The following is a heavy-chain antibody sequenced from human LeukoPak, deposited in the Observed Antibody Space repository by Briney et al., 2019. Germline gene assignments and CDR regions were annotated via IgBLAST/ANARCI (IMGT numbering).Heavy chain of an antibody. CDR3: ARVSSQYHDQWYFDL. D-gene: IGHD3-22*01. J-gene: IGHJ2*01. CDR2: INHSGST. Sequence: SETLSLTCAVYGGSFSGYYWSWIRQPPGKGLEWIGEINHSGSTNYNPSLKSRVTISVDTSKNQFSLKLSSVTAADTAVYYCARVSSQYHDQWYFDLWGRGTLVTVSS. CDR1: GGSFSGYY. V-gene: IGHV4-34*01.